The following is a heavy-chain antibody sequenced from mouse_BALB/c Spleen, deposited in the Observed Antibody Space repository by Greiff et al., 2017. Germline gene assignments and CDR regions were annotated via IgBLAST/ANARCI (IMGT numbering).Heavy chain of an antibody. CDR3: ARLGITTGFDY. D-gene: IGHD2-4*01. J-gene: IGHJ2*01. V-gene: IGHV3-2*02. CDR2: ISYSGST. Sequence: VQLKQSGPGLVKPSQSLSLTCTVTGYSITSDYAWNWIRQFPGNKLEWMGYISYSGSTSYNPSLKSRISITRDTSKNQFFLQLNSVTTEDTATYYCARLGITTGFDYWGQGTTLTVSS. CDR1: GYSITSDYA.